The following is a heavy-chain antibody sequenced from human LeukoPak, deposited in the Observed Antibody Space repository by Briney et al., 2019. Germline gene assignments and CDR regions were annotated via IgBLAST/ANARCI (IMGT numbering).Heavy chain of an antibody. CDR3: AREPILMVYTSDY. CDR2: ISYDGSNK. CDR1: GFTFSSYA. D-gene: IGHD2-8*01. V-gene: IGHV3-30-3*01. Sequence: GRSLRLSCAASGFTFSSYAMHWVRQAPGKGLEWVAVISYDGSNKYYADSVKGRFTISRDNSKNTLYLQMNSLRAEDTAVYYCAREPILMVYTSDYWGQGTLVTVSS. J-gene: IGHJ4*02.